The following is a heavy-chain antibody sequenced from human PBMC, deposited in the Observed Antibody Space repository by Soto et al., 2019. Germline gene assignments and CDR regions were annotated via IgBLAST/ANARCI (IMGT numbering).Heavy chain of an antibody. Sequence: EILSLTCTVSGGSVSSCSYFWSWIRHRPGTGLEWIGEIYHRGSTNYNPSLKSRVTISVDKSKNQFSLKLSSVTAADTAVYYCARAFEAAGIYYYYRMDVWGQGTTVTVSS. CDR1: GGSVSSCSYF. J-gene: IGHJ6*02. CDR3: ARAFEAAGIYYYYRMDV. V-gene: IGHV4-61*01. CDR2: IYHRGST. D-gene: IGHD6-13*01.